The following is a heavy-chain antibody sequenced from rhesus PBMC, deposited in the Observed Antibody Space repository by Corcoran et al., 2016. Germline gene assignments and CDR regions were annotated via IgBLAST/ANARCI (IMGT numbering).Heavy chain of an antibody. CDR3: ASDLERGV. J-gene: IGHJ3*01. Sequence: QLQLQESGPGLVKPSETLSFTCAVSGGSIRRSYWSWIRQAPGKGLEWIGDIYGSGSSTNYNPSLKSRVTLSVDTSKNQLARKRSSVTAADTAVYYCASDLERGVWGQGLRVTVSS. CDR2: IYGSGSST. D-gene: IGHD1-14*01. V-gene: IGHV4-169*02. CDR1: GGSIRRSY.